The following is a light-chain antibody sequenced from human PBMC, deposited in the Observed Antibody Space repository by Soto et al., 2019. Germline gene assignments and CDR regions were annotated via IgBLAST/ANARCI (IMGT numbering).Light chain of an antibody. J-gene: IGLJ3*02. Sequence: VLTQPPSVSGSPGQSVTIYCTVTSSDVGDDEHVSWYQLAPGTAPKLLISDVINRPSGVSDRFSGSRSGNTASLTISGLQPEDEAEYYCGLFTSSATWGFGGGT. V-gene: IGLV2-18*01. CDR2: DVI. CDR3: GLFTSSATWG. CDR1: SSDVGDDEH.